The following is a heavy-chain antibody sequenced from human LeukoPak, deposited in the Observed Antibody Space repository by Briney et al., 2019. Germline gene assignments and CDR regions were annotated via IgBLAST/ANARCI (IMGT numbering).Heavy chain of an antibody. J-gene: IGHJ4*02. CDR2: IKQDGSEK. Sequence: PGGSLRLSCAASGFTFSSYWMSWVRQAPGKGLEGVANIKQDGSEKYYVESVKGRFTISRDNAKNSLYLQMNSLRAEDTAVYYCARDILQGYCSGGSCYEESGDYWGQGTLVTVSS. D-gene: IGHD2-15*01. CDR3: ARDILQGYCSGGSCYEESGDY. CDR1: GFTFSSYW. V-gene: IGHV3-7*01.